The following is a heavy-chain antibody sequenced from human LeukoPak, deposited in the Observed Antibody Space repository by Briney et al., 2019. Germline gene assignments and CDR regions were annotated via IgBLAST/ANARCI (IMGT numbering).Heavy chain of an antibody. Sequence: GGSLRLSCAASGFTFSSYAMSWVRQAPGKGLEWVSAISGSGGSTYYADSVKGRLTISRDNSKNTLYLQMNSLRAEDTAVYYCAKGQYYYDSSGYCDYWGQGTLVTVSS. D-gene: IGHD3-22*01. J-gene: IGHJ4*02. CDR3: AKGQYYYDSSGYCDY. V-gene: IGHV3-23*01. CDR2: ISGSGGST. CDR1: GFTFSSYA.